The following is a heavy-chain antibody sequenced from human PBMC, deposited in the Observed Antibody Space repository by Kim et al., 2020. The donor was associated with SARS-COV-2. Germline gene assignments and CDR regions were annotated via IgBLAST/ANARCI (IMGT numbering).Heavy chain of an antibody. Sequence: ASVKVSCKASGYAFSDYSIHWVRQAPGQGLEWMGWINPNTGGAHYAQKFQGWVTITRDTSISTAYMGVTSLKSDDTAVYYCARDLGGFDSSGYFCYWGQGTLVTVSS. D-gene: IGHD3-16*01. J-gene: IGHJ4*01. CDR1: GYAFSDYS. V-gene: IGHV1-2*04. CDR3: ARDLGGFDSSGYFCY. CDR2: INPNTGGA.